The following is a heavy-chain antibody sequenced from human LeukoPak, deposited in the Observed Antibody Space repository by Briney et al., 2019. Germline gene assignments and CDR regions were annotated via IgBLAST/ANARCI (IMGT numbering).Heavy chain of an antibody. V-gene: IGHV4-61*02. D-gene: IGHD2-2*01. CDR3: ARGRRYCSSTTCYGMYYSDY. J-gene: IGHJ4*02. CDR2: IYTSGST. Sequence: PSETLSLTCTVSGGSISSGSYYWSWIRQPAGKGLEWIGRIYTSGSTNYNPSLKSRVTISVDTSKNQFSLKLSSVTAADTAVYYCARGRRYCSSTTCYGMYYSDYWGQGTLVTVSS. CDR1: GGSISSGSYY.